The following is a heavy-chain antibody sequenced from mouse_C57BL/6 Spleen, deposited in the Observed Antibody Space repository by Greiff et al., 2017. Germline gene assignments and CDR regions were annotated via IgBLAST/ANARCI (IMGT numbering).Heavy chain of an antibody. D-gene: IGHD3-2*02. Sequence: VQLQQSGAELARPGASVKLSCKASGYTFTSYGISWVKQRTGQGLEWIGEIYPRSGNTYYNEKFKGKATLTADKSSSTAYMELRSLTSEDSAVYFCARELGGSGYGFAYWGQGTLVTVSA. CDR1: GYTFTSYG. J-gene: IGHJ3*01. CDR3: ARELGGSGYGFAY. V-gene: IGHV1-81*01. CDR2: IYPRSGNT.